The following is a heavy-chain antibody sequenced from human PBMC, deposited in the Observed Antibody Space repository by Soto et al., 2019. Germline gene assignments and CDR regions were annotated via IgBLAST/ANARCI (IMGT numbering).Heavy chain of an antibody. J-gene: IGHJ5*02. Sequence: TSETLSLTCTVSGGSVSSGSYYWSWIRQPPGKGLEWIGYIYYSGSTNYNPSLKSRVTISVDTSKNQFSLKLSSVTAADTAVYYCARDYSGYCSGGSCYSGDWFDPWGQGTLVTVSS. CDR1: GGSVSSGSYY. CDR3: ARDYSGYCSGGSCYSGDWFDP. D-gene: IGHD2-15*01. V-gene: IGHV4-61*01. CDR2: IYYSGST.